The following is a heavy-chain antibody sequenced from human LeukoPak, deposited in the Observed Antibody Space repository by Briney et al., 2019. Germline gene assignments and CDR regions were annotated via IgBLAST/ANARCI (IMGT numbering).Heavy chain of an antibody. D-gene: IGHD2-15*01. V-gene: IGHV3-74*01. J-gene: IGHJ4*02. Sequence: QPGGSLRLSCAASGLTLSNYWMHWVRQAPGKGLVWVSRIKGDGSSTNYADSVRGRFTISRDNAKNTVYLQMNSLRTEDTAVYYCARDYDFYCSGGHCYSPRPSDYWGQGTLVSVSS. CDR1: GLTLSNYW. CDR3: ARDYDFYCSGGHCYSPRPSDY. CDR2: IKGDGSST.